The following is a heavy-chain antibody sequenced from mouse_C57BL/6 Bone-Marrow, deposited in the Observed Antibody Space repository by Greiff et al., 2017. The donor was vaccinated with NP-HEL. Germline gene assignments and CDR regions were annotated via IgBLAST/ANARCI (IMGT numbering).Heavy chain of an antibody. CDR1: GYTFTSYW. J-gene: IGHJ4*01. V-gene: IGHV1-5*01. CDR3: TRGNYYEYNYYAMDY. D-gene: IGHD2-4*01. CDR2: IYPGNSDT. Sequence: VTLKESGTVLARPGASVKMSCKTSGYTFTSYWMHWVKQRPGQGLEWIGAIYPGNSDTSYNQKFKGKAKLTAVTSASTAYMELSSLTNEDSAVYYCTRGNYYEYNYYAMDYWGQGTSVTVAS.